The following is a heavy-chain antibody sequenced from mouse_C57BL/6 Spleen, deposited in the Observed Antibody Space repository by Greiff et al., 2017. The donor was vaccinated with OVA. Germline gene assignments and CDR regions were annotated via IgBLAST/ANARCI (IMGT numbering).Heavy chain of an antibody. CDR1: GFTFSDYG. CDR2: ISSGSSTI. D-gene: IGHD1-1*01. J-gene: IGHJ3*01. CDR3: ARESYYYGSLFAY. V-gene: IGHV5-17*01. Sequence: LVYSGGGLVKPGGSLKLSCASSGFTFSDYGMHWVRQAPEKGLEWVAYISSGSSTIYYADTVKGRFTISRDNAKNTLFLQMTSLRSEDTAMYYCARESYYYGSLFAYWGQGTLVTVSA.